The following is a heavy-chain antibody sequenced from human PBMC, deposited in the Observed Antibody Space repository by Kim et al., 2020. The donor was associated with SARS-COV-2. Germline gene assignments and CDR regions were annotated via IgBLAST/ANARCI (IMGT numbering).Heavy chain of an antibody. CDR3: ARSSYGGYNSPFDY. D-gene: IGHD4-17*01. J-gene: IGHJ4*02. V-gene: IGHV3-30-3*01. CDR2: ISYDGSNK. Sequence: GGSLRLSCAASGFTFSSYAMHWVRQAPGKGLEWVAVISYDGSNKYYADSVKGRFTISRDNSKNTLYLQMNSLRAEDTAVYYCARSSYGGYNSPFDYCGQG. CDR1: GFTFSSYA.